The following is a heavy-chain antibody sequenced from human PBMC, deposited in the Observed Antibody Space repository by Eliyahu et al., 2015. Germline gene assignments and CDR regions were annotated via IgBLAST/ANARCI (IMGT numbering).Heavy chain of an antibody. Sequence: EVQLLESGGGLVQPGGSLRLSCTVSGFTFSSXAMSWVRXAPGKGLEWVSAISGSGSSTYYADPVKGRFTISRDNSKNTLYLQMNSLRAEDTAVYYCVWQWLELGAFDIWGQGTMVTVSS. CDR1: GFTFSSXA. CDR2: ISGSGSST. V-gene: IGHV3-23*01. J-gene: IGHJ3*02. D-gene: IGHD6-19*01. CDR3: VWQWLELGAFDI.